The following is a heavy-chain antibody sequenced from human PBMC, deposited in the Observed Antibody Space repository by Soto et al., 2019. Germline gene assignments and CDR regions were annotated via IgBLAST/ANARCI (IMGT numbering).Heavy chain of an antibody. V-gene: IGHV3-30*18. J-gene: IGHJ4*02. CDR1: GVNFGSYS. CDR3: AKDGRHLEYSSPLEYYFDY. D-gene: IGHD6-6*01. CDR2: ISYDGSNK. Sequence: PRRLCTRESGVNFGSYSVLWAHQSPRKGLTLVAVISYDGSNKYYADSVKGRFTISRDNSKNTLYLQMNSLRAEDTAVYYCAKDGRHLEYSSPLEYYFDYWGQGTLVTGSS.